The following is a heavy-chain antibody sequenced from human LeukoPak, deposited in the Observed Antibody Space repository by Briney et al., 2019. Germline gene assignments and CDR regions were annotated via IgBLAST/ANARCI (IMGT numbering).Heavy chain of an antibody. CDR3: ARDPIASAASGGDS. Sequence: GGSLSLSCAASGFTFSSDSMNWVRQAPGKGLEWVSSITSRSSYTYYADSMKGRFTISRDNAKNSLYLQMNSLRAEDTAIYYCARDPIASAASGGDSWGQGTLVTVSS. J-gene: IGHJ4*02. D-gene: IGHD6-13*01. CDR2: ITSRSSYT. V-gene: IGHV3-21*01. CDR1: GFTFSSDS.